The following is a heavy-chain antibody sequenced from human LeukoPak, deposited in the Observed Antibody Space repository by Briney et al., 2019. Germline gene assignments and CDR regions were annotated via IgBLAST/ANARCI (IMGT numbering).Heavy chain of an antibody. CDR2: ISYDGSNK. D-gene: IGHD4-17*01. V-gene: IGHV3-30*04. Sequence: GGSLRLSGAASGFTFSSYAMHWVRQAPGKGLEWVAVISYDGSNKYYADSVKGRFTISRDNSKSTLYLQMNSLRAEDTAVYYCARDRYGDYGDFDYWGQGTLVTVSS. CDR3: ARDRYGDYGDFDY. J-gene: IGHJ4*02. CDR1: GFTFSSYA.